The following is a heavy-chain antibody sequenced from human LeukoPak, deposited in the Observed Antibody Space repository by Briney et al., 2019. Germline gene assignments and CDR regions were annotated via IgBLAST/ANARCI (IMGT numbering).Heavy chain of an antibody. J-gene: IGHJ6*03. D-gene: IGHD2-2*01. Sequence: SETLSLTCTVSGGSISSSSYYWGWIRQPPGKGLEWIGSIYTSGTTYYNPSLKSRVTMSVDTSKSQFSLKLSSVTAADTAVYYCARETYQLLSGYYYYYMDVWGKGTTVTVSS. V-gene: IGHV4-39*07. CDR3: ARETYQLLSGYYYYYMDV. CDR1: GGSISSSSYY. CDR2: IYTSGTT.